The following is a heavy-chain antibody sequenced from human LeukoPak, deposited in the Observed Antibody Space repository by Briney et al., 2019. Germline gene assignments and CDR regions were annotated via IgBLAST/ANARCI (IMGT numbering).Heavy chain of an antibody. CDR2: IYSGGST. CDR1: GFTVSSNY. D-gene: IGHD7-27*01. Sequence: GGSLRLSCAASGFTVSSNYMSWVRQAPGKGLEWVSVIYSGGSTYYADSVKARFTISRDNSKNTLYLQMNSLRAEDTAVYYCASGAGDLGDAFDIWGQGTMVTVSS. J-gene: IGHJ3*02. CDR3: ASGAGDLGDAFDI. V-gene: IGHV3-66*02.